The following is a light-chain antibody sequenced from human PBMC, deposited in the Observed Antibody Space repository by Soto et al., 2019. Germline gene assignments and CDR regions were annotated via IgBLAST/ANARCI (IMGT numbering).Light chain of an antibody. CDR2: GAS. Sequence: EIVLTQSPGPLSLSPGERATLSCRASQRVSSSYLAWYQQKPGQAPRLLIYGASSRATGIPDRFSGSGSGTDFTLTISRLEPEDFAVYYCQQYGSSPPMYTFGQGTKLEIK. CDR3: QQYGSSPPMYT. CDR1: QRVSSSY. V-gene: IGKV3-20*01. J-gene: IGKJ2*01.